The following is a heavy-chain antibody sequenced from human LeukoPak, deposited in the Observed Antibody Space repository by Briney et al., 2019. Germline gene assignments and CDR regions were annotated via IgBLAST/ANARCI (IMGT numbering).Heavy chain of an antibody. J-gene: IGHJ4*02. CDR3: ARVALYESSGHNYFDY. D-gene: IGHD3-22*01. CDR1: GVSVSNFY. V-gene: IGHV4-4*07. CDR2: IYTNGNT. Sequence: SETLSLTCTVSGVSVSNFYWSWIRQPAGRGLEWIGRIYTNGNTNYSPSLKSRVTMSADTSKSQLSLKLTSVTAADTAVYYCARVALYESSGHNYFDYWGQGTLVTVSS.